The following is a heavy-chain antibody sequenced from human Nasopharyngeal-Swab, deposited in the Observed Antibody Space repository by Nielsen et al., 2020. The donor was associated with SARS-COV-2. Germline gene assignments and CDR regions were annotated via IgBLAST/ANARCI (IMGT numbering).Heavy chain of an antibody. J-gene: IGHJ6*03. CDR3: ARARGSSGYYYDYYYYMDV. CDR1: GFTFSSYA. V-gene: IGHV3-30-3*01. D-gene: IGHD3-22*01. CDR2: ISYDGSNK. Sequence: GESLKISCAASGFTFSSYAMHWVRQAPGKGLEWVAVISYDGSNKYYADSVKGRFTISRDNSKNTLYLQMNGLRAEDTAVYYCARARGSSGYYYDYYYYMDVWGKGTTVTVSS.